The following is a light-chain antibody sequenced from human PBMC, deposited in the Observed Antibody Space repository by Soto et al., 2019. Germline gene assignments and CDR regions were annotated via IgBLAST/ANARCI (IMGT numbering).Light chain of an antibody. J-gene: IGLJ2*01. Sequence: QSVLTQSPSASGTPGQRVTISCSGSSSNIGSNYVYWYQQLPGTAPKLLIYRNDERPAGVPDRFSGSKSDTSASLAISGLRSEDEADYFCAAWDDSLSAAVFGGGTKPTVL. CDR1: SSNIGSNY. CDR2: RND. CDR3: AAWDDSLSAAV. V-gene: IGLV1-47*01.